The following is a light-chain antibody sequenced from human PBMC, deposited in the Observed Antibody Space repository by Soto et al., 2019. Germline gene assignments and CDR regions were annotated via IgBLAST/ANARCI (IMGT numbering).Light chain of an antibody. CDR3: QQYNEWLPIN. Sequence: VLARCRHALCLSAGERATLGNSVSQSSSSDLAWYQQKPGQAPRLLISGASTRATGIPARFSASGSGTESTHSCCTLLSDDRAVYRCQQYNEWLPINLGQGTRLEIK. J-gene: IGKJ5*01. CDR1: QSSSSD. V-gene: IGKV3-15*01. CDR2: GAS.